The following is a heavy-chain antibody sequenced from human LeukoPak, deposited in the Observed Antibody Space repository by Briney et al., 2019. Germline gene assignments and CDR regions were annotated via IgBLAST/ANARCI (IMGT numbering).Heavy chain of an antibody. J-gene: IGHJ6*03. Sequence: SETLSLTCTVSGGSISSYYWSWIRQPPGKGLEWIGYIYHSGRTSSNPSLKSRVTISVDTSKDQFSLKLTSMTAADTAVYYCARGFPYCSSTSCAYYYFDGWGKGTTVTVSS. D-gene: IGHD2-2*01. CDR1: GGSISSYY. CDR3: ARGFPYCSSTSCAYYYFDG. V-gene: IGHV4-59*01. CDR2: IYHSGRT.